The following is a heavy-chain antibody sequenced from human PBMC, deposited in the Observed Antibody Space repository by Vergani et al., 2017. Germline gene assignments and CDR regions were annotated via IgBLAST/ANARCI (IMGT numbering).Heavy chain of an antibody. CDR3: ARLGETGIHPYYYYGTDG. J-gene: IGHJ6*01. CDR1: EGTFSSYD. Sequence: QVQLVQSGAEVKKPGSSVKVSCKASEGTFSSYDISWVRQAPGQGLEWMGGIIPIFGTANYSQKFQGRVTITADKSTSTAYMELSCLRSEDTAVYYGARLGETGIHPYYYYGTDGGGGAPTVTVSS. CDR2: IIPIFGTA. V-gene: IGHV1-69*06. D-gene: IGHD5-18*01.